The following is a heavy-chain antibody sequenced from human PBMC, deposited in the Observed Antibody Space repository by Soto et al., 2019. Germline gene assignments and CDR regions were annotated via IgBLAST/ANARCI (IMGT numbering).Heavy chain of an antibody. CDR3: ARGSGSYYPINY. Sequence: QVQLQESGPGLVKPSQTLSLTCTVSGGSISSGTYYWSWIRQHPGKGLEWIGYIYYSGSAYYNPARKSRVTISVDTSKNQFSLKLSSVTAADTAVYYCARGSGSYYPINYWGQGTLVTVSS. V-gene: IGHV4-31*03. CDR2: IYYSGSA. J-gene: IGHJ4*02. CDR1: GGSISSGTYY. D-gene: IGHD3-10*01.